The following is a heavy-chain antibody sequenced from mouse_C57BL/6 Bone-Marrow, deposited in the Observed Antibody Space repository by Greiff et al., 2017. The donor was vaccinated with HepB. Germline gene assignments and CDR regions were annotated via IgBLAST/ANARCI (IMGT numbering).Heavy chain of an antibody. CDR3: ARRGNGLAYFDY. V-gene: IGHV5-9*01. CDR1: GFTFSSYT. CDR2: ISGGGGNT. Sequence: EVKLVESGGGLVKPGGSLKLSCAASGFTFSSYTMSWVRQTPEKRLEWVATISGGGGNTYYPVSVKGRFTISRDNAKNTLYLQMSSLRSEDTALYYCARRGNGLAYFDYWGQGTTLTVSS. J-gene: IGHJ2*01. D-gene: IGHD4-1*01.